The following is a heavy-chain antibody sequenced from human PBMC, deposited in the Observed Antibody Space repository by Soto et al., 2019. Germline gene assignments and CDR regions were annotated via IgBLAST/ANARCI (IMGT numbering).Heavy chain of an antibody. CDR2: INHSGST. J-gene: IGHJ6*03. CDR3: ARGFNYDFWSGYYAPLGYYYYYMDV. CDR1: GGSFSGYY. V-gene: IGHV4-34*01. Sequence: PSETLSLTCAVYGGSFSGYYWSWIRQPPGKGLEWIGEINHSGSTNYNPSLKSRVTISVDTSKNQFSLKLSSLTAADTAVYYCARGFNYDFWSGYYAPLGYYYYYMDVWGKGTTVTVSS. D-gene: IGHD3-3*01.